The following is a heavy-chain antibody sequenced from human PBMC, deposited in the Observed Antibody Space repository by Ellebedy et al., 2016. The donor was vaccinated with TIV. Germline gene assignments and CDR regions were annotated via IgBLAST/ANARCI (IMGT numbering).Heavy chain of an antibody. Sequence: GESLKISCAASGFTLSSYGMHWVRQAPGKGLEWVAVIWYDGSNKYYADSVKGRFTISRNNSTNTLSLQMNSLRAEDTAVNYCARDLMSSTSPPGRLDCWGQGTLVTVSS. J-gene: IGHJ4*02. CDR1: GFTLSSYG. V-gene: IGHV3-33*01. D-gene: IGHD2-2*01. CDR3: ARDLMSSTSPPGRLDC. CDR2: IWYDGSNK.